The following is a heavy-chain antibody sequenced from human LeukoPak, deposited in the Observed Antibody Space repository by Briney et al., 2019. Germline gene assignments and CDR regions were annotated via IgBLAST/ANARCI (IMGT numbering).Heavy chain of an antibody. D-gene: IGHD2/OR15-2a*01. V-gene: IGHV3-48*04. J-gene: IGHJ4*02. CDR1: GFTFSSYS. Sequence: GGSPRLSCAASGFTFSSYSMNWVRQAPGKGLEWVSYISSSGSTIYYADSVKGRFTISRDNAKNSLYLQMNSLRAEDTAVYYCTRKGSQWDFLVDYWGQGTRVAVSP. CDR2: ISSSGSTI. CDR3: TRKGSQWDFLVDY.